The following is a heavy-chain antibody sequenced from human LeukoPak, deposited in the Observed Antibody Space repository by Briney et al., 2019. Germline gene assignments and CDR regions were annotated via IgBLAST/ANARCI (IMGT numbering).Heavy chain of an antibody. D-gene: IGHD4-17*01. J-gene: IGHJ2*01. CDR3: ARGNGDYGGRLGGYFDL. CDR1: GGTFGNFA. V-gene: IGHV1-69*04. Sequence: ASVKVTLKRAGGTFGNFASSWVRQAAGQGLEWMGRITPSLNIADYTQRFQDRVTITADTSTNTVYMELSRLTSEETAVYYCARGNGDYGGRLGGYFDLWGRGTLVTVSS. CDR2: ITPSLNIA.